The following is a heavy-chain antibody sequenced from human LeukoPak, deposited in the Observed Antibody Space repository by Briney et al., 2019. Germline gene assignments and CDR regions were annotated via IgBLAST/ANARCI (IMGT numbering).Heavy chain of an antibody. D-gene: IGHD6-13*01. J-gene: IGHJ4*02. CDR3: AKVKSHYSSSWSYYLDY. V-gene: IGHV3-23*01. CDR1: GFTFSSYA. CDR2: ISGSGGSS. Sequence: PGGSLRLSCAASGFTFSSYAMSWVGQAPGKGLEWVSAISGSGGSSYYADSVKGRFTISRDNSKNTLYLQMNSLRAEDTAVYYCAKVKSHYSSSWSYYLDYWGQGTLGTVSS.